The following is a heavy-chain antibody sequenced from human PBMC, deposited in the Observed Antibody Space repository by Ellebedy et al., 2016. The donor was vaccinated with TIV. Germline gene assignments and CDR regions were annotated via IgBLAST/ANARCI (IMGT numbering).Heavy chain of an antibody. CDR3: ARVRFCSSTNCFNYLDH. D-gene: IGHD2-2*01. Sequence: GESLKISCAASGFTFSTYGMHWVRQAPGKGLEWVALIWYDGGKKYYADSVKGRFTISRDNSENTVFLQMKSLRAEDTAVYYCARVRFCSSTNCFNYLDHWGLGTLVTVSA. CDR1: GFTFSTYG. V-gene: IGHV3-33*01. J-gene: IGHJ4*02. CDR2: IWYDGGKK.